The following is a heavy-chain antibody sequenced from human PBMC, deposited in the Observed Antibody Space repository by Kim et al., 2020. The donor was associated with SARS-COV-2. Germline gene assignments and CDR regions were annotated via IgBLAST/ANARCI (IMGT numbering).Heavy chain of an antibody. CDR2: INAGNGNT. Sequence: ASVKVSCKASGYTFTSYAMHWVRQAPGQRLEWMGWINAGNGNTKYSQKFQGRVTITRDTSASTAYMELSSLRSEDTAVYYCARVGTRKGAFDIWGQGTMVTVSS. J-gene: IGHJ3*02. CDR3: ARVGTRKGAFDI. D-gene: IGHD7-27*01. V-gene: IGHV1-3*01. CDR1: GYTFTSYA.